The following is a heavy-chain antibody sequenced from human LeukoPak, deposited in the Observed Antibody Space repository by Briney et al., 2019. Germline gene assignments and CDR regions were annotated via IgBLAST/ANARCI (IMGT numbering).Heavy chain of an antibody. CDR1: GFTFSSYG. D-gene: IGHD2-2*01. J-gene: IGHJ4*02. V-gene: IGHV3-23*01. CDR3: AKDQYCSSTSCSPSGLFDF. Sequence: GGSLRLSCAASGFTFSSYGMSWVRQARGKGLEWVSAISGSGGSTYYADSVKGRFTISRDNSKNTLYLQMNSLRAEDTAVYYCAKDQYCSSTSCSPSGLFDFWGQGTLVTVSS. CDR2: ISGSGGST.